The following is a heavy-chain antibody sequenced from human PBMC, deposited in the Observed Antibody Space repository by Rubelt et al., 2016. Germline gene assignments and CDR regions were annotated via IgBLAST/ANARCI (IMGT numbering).Heavy chain of an antibody. CDR1: GYRFTNYW. CDR3: ARRGDGYPVIAFDI. Sequence: EVQLVQSGAEVKKPGESLKISCKGSGYRFTNYWIGWVRQMPGKGLEWMGIIHPGDSATRYSPSFPGQVTVSADKSINTAYVQGSSLKASDTAIYYCARRGDGYPVIAFDIWGQGTMVTVSS. V-gene: IGHV5-51*01. J-gene: IGHJ3*02. CDR2: IHPGDSAT. D-gene: IGHD5-24*01.